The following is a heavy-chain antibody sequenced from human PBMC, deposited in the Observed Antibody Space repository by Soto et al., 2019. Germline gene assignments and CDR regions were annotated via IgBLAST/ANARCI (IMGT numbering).Heavy chain of an antibody. V-gene: IGHV1-69*02. CDR3: ATNYGSGSTPFDY. CDR1: EGTFNSYT. Sequence: QVQLVQSGAEVKKPGSSVKVSCTASEGTFNSYTISWVRQAPGQGLEWMGRVIPILGMADFAQRFQGRVMITADKSTSTAYMMLSGLRSDDTAIYYCATNYGSGSTPFDYWGQGTQVTVSS. CDR2: VIPILGMA. J-gene: IGHJ4*02. D-gene: IGHD3-10*01.